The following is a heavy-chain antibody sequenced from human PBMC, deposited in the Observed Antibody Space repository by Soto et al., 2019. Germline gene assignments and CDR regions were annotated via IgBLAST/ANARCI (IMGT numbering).Heavy chain of an antibody. Sequence: SETLSLTCTVSGGSISSGGYYWSWIRQHPGKGLEWIGYIYYSGSTYYNPSLKSRVTISVDTSKNQFSLKLSSVTAADTAVYYCPRGGIAAEGPRKRSKSGTKLEYWGQGTRGTVSS. CDR2: IYYSGST. J-gene: IGHJ4*02. D-gene: IGHD6-13*01. CDR1: GGSISSGGYY. V-gene: IGHV4-31*03. CDR3: PRGGIAAEGPRKRSKSGTKLEY.